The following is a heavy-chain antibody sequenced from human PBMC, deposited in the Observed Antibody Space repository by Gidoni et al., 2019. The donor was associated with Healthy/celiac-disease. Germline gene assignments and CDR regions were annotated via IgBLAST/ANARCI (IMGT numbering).Heavy chain of an antibody. D-gene: IGHD2-2*02. CDR2: IRSKAYGGTT. J-gene: IGHJ6*03. V-gene: IGHV3-49*04. CDR1: GFTFGDYA. Sequence: EVQLVESGGGLVQPGRSLRLSCTASGFTFGDYAMIWVRQAPGKGLEWVGFIRSKAYGGTTEYAASVKGRFTISRDDSKSIAYLQMNSLKTEDTAVYYCTRDEGYCSSTSCYSLYYYYMDVWGKGTTVTVSS. CDR3: TRDEGYCSSTSCYSLYYYYMDV.